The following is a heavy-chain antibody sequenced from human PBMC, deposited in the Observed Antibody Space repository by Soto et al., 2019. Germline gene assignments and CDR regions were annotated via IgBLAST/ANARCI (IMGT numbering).Heavy chain of an antibody. CDR1: GVSISGNNYY. CDR2: IYDSGST. Sequence: QVQLQESGPGLVRPSETLSLTCSVSGVSISGNNYYWGWIRQPPGRGLEWIGNIYDSGSTYYTPSLKSRVTLSVDTSKNQFSLNLKSATAADTAMYYCVRGGTPPSGYGIAYAMDVWGQGTTVTVSS. D-gene: IGHD1-26*01. J-gene: IGHJ6*02. CDR3: VRGGTPPSGYGIAYAMDV. V-gene: IGHV4-39*01.